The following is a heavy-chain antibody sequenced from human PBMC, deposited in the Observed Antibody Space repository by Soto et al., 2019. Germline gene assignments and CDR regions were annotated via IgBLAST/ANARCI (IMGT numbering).Heavy chain of an antibody. D-gene: IGHD5-12*01. J-gene: IGHJ5*02. Sequence: SETLSLTCSVSGGSISSRSYSWGWIRQPPGKGLEWIVTIYYSGSSNYDPSLKSRVTISVDTSKNQFSLNLSSVTAADTAMYYCARAGVATIYPGNNWFDPWGQGTLVTVSS. CDR1: GGSISSRSYS. CDR3: ARAGVATIYPGNNWFDP. V-gene: IGHV4-39*07. CDR2: IYYSGSS.